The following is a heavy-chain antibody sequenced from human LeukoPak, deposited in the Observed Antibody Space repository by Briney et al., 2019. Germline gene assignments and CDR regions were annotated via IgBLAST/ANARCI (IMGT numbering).Heavy chain of an antibody. V-gene: IGHV3-48*01. CDR2: ISSSSSTI. D-gene: IGHD2-2*01. CDR3: AKPVVPVAKPSWFDP. CDR1: GFTFSSYS. J-gene: IGHJ5*02. Sequence: GGSLRLSCAASGFTFSSYSMNWVRQAPGKGLEWVSYISSSSSTIYYADSVKGRFTISRDNAKNSLYLQMNSLRVEDTAIYYCAKPVVPVAKPSWFDPWGQGTLVTVSS.